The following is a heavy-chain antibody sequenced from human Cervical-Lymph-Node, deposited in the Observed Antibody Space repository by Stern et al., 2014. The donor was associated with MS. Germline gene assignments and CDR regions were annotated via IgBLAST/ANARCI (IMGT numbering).Heavy chain of an antibody. CDR1: GFTFSSHG. J-gene: IGHJ4*02. V-gene: IGHV3-23*04. Sequence: EVTLVESGGNLVQPGGSLRLSCAASGFTFSSHGMRWVRQAPGKGQEWIAYISNSGDGTYYGDSVTGRFIISRDNSKNTVFLQMNSLRVEDTALYCWAKASRTSMFDYWGQGTLVTVSS. D-gene: IGHD2/OR15-2a*01. CDR3: AKASRTSMFDY. CDR2: ISNSGDGT.